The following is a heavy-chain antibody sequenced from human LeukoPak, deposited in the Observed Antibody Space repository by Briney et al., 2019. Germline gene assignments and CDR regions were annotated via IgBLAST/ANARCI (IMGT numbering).Heavy chain of an antibody. D-gene: IGHD3-10*01. CDR2: INPSVGTT. CDR3: ARSVFPYYSGSGSPYNVDVRQNSYFDF. J-gene: IGHJ4*02. CDR1: EYTFTSYD. V-gene: IGHV1-46*01. Sequence: ASVKVSCKASEYTFTSYDINWVRQAPGQGLEWMGTINPSVGTTRSAKGRASLTRDTSTSTVYMALSTLRSEDTAVYYCARSVFPYYSGSGSPYNVDVRQNSYFDFWGQGTLVTVSS.